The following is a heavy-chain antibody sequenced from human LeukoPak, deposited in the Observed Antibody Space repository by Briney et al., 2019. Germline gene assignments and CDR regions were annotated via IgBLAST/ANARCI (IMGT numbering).Heavy chain of an antibody. J-gene: IGHJ4*02. CDR1: GGSVSSSSYY. D-gene: IGHD3-22*01. CDR2: IYYSGST. Sequence: PSETLPLTCTVSGGSVSSSSYYWGWIRQPPGKGLEWIGSIYYSGSTYYNPSLKSRVSISVDTSKNQFSLKLSSVTAADTAVYYCARGVSSGYPVSIDYWGQGTLVTVSS. CDR3: ARGVSSGYPVSIDY. V-gene: IGHV4-39*07.